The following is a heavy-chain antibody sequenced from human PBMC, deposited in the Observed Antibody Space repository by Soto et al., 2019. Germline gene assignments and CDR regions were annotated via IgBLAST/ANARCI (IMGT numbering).Heavy chain of an antibody. CDR2: IYYSGST. CDR3: ARGRGRWPKGAFDI. CDR1: GGSISSYY. J-gene: IGHJ3*02. V-gene: IGHV4-59*01. D-gene: IGHD3-10*01. Sequence: QVQLQESGPGLVKPSETLSLTCTVSGGSISSYYWSWIRQPPGKGLEWIGYIYYSGSTNYNPSLKSRVTISVDTSKNQFSLKLSSVTAADTAVYYCARGRGRWPKGAFDIWGQGTMVTVSS.